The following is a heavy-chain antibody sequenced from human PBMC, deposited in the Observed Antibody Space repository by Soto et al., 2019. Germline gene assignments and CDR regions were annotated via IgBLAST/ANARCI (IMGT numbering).Heavy chain of an antibody. J-gene: IGHJ3*02. D-gene: IGHD2-21*01. V-gene: IGHV3-66*01. CDR2: LYPGPGT. CDR1: GFTVKANF. CDR3: ARECGGDCSNAFTM. Sequence: EEQLVESGGGLVQPGGSLRLSCAVSGFTVKANFMNWVRQAPGKEPQWVAVLYPGPGTYYADYAKGRFTISRDDYTNTLFLQLSNIRAEDTAVYYCARECGGDCSNAFTMWGQGTMVTVSS.